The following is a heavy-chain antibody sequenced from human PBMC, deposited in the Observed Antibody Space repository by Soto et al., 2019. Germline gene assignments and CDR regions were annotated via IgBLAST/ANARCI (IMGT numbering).Heavy chain of an antibody. V-gene: IGHV3-30-3*01. CDR3: ARAPHGMDV. J-gene: IGHJ6*01. CDR1: GFIFSRYA. Sequence: QELLVESGGGVVQPGRSLRLSCVASGFIFSRYAMHGVRQSPGKGLEGVAVISYDGSKKYYADSVEGRYTISRDDSKNTLYLQMNSLRVEDTAVYYCARAPHGMDVW. CDR2: ISYDGSKK.